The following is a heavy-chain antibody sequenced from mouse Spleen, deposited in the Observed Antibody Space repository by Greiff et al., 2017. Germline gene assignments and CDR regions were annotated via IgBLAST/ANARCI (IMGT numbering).Heavy chain of an antibody. CDR3: ARQRYRYDGAFDY. V-gene: IGHV1-53*01. Sequence: VQLQQPGTELVKPGASVKLSCKASGYTLTSYWMHWVKQRPGQGLEWIGNINPSNGGTNYNEKFKSKATLTVDKSSSTAYMQLSSLTSEDSAVYYCARQRYRYDGAFDYWGQGTTLTVSS. D-gene: IGHD2-14*01. J-gene: IGHJ2*01. CDR1: GYTLTSYW. CDR2: INPSNGGT.